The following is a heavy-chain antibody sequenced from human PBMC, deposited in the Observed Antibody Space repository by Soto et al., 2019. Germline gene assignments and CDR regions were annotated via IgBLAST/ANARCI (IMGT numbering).Heavy chain of an antibody. V-gene: IGHV3-20*01. J-gene: IGHJ6*03. Sequence: GGSLRLSCAASGFTFDDYGMSWVRQAPGKGLEWVSGINWNGGSTGYADSVKGRFTISRDNAKNSLYLQMNSLRAEDTALYHCARAQSILTGYPLPEYYYYYYMDVWGKGTTVTVSS. CDR3: ARAQSILTGYPLPEYYYYYYMDV. CDR2: INWNGGST. D-gene: IGHD3-9*01. CDR1: GFTFDDYG.